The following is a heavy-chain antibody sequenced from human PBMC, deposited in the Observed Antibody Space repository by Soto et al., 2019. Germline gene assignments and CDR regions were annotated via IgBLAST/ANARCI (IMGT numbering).Heavy chain of an antibody. Sequence: PSETLSLTCTVSGGSVSSGSYYWSWIRQPPGKGLEWIGYIYYSGSTNYNPSLKSRVTISVDTSKNQFSLKLSSVTAADTAVYYCASVKNYFDYWGQGPLVTVSS. D-gene: IGHD3-16*02. CDR3: ASVKNYFDY. J-gene: IGHJ4*02. CDR1: GGSVSSGSYY. V-gene: IGHV4-61*01. CDR2: IYYSGST.